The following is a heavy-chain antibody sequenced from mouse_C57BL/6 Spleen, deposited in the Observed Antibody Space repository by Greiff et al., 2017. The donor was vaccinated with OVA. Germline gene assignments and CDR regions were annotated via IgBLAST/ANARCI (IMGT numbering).Heavy chain of an antibody. D-gene: IGHD2-4*01. J-gene: IGHJ3*01. Sequence: VQLQQSGPELVKPGASVKIPCKASGYTFTDYNMDWVKQSHGKSLEWIGDINPNNGGTIYNQKFKGKATLTVDKSSSTVYMELRSLTSEDTAVYYCARRGLRRMAWFAYWGQGTLVTVSA. CDR3: ARRGLRRMAWFAY. CDR2: INPNNGGT. V-gene: IGHV1-18*01. CDR1: GYTFTDYN.